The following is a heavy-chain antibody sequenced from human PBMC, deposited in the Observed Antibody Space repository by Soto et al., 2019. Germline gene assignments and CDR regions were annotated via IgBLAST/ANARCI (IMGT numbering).Heavy chain of an antibody. Sequence: GGSLRLSCAASGFTFSSYSMNWVRQAPGKGLEWVSYISSSSSTIYYANSVKDRFTISRDNAKHSLYLQMNSLRDEYTAVYYCARGLGGSYYEEHSFDIWGQGTMVTV. CDR2: ISSSSSTI. J-gene: IGHJ3*02. V-gene: IGHV3-48*02. CDR1: GFTFSSYS. CDR3: ARGLGGSYYEEHSFDI. D-gene: IGHD1-26*01.